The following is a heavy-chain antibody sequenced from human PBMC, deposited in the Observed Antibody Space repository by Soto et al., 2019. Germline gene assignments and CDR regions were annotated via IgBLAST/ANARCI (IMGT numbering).Heavy chain of an antibody. CDR3: ARGRYCVGGSCSPRLDR. J-gene: IGHJ5*02. V-gene: IGHV3-72*01. CDR1: GFSFSDHY. D-gene: IGHD2-15*01. CDR2: TRNKANSYYT. Sequence: PGGSLRLSCAASGFSFSDHYMDWVRQAPGKGLEWVGRTRNKANSYYTEYAASVKGRFTISRDESKNSLYLQLGSLKTEDTAVYFCARGRYCVGGSCSPRLDRWGRGTLVTVSS.